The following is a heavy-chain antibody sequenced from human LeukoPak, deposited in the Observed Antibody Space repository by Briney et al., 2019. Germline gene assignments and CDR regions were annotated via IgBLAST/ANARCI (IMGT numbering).Heavy chain of an antibody. CDR1: GGSISSSNW. J-gene: IGHJ3*02. V-gene: IGHV4-4*02. CDR3: ARGVVPAAMNAFDM. Sequence: SETLSLTCAVSGGSISSSNWWSWVRQPPGKGLEWIGRIYPSGSINYNPSLKSRLTMSIDTSKNQFFLNLSSVTAADTAVYYCARGVVPAAMNAFDMWGQGTMVTVSS. D-gene: IGHD2-2*01. CDR2: IYPSGSI.